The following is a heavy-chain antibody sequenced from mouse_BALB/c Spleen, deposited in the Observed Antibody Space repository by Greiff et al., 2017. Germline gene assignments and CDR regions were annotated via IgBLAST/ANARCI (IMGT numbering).Heavy chain of an antibody. J-gene: IGHJ4*01. CDR2: ISYSGST. CDR1: GDSITSGY. D-gene: IGHD6-1*01. V-gene: IGHV3-8*02. Sequence: EVKLMESGPSLVKPSQTLSLTCSVTGDSITSGYWNWIRKFPGNKLEYMGYISYSGSTYYNPSLKSRISITRDTSKNQYYLQLNSVTTEDTATYYCASHAPPHYAMDYWGQGTSVTVSS. CDR3: ASHAPPHYAMDY.